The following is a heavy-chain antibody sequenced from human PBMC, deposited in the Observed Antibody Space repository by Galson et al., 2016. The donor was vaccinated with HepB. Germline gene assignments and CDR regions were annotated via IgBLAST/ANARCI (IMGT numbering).Heavy chain of an antibody. CDR1: GYRFANYW. CDR2: VYPGNSEI. J-gene: IGHJ3*01. V-gene: IGHV5-51*01. D-gene: IGHD2-21*02. Sequence: QSGAEVKKPGESLKISCKGSGYRFANYWIGWVRHMPGKGLESMGIVYPGNSEIRYSPSFQGQVTISADKSITTVYLQWNSLKASDSAIYYCARHECRGSDCFSAYDFWGQGTVVTVSS. CDR3: ARHECRGSDCFSAYDF.